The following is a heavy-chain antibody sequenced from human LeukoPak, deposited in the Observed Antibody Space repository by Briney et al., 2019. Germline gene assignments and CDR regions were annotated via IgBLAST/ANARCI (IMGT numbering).Heavy chain of an antibody. D-gene: IGHD3-16*01. V-gene: IGHV1-69*04. Sequence: SVTLSCTASGGTFSTYATNWVRQAPGQGLEWMGNIIPAVSRTYYTYTLKDRLTITEDYSTNTPYLQLNNLSPEDTAMYYCKSVADSSLVSDVFDVWGQGTMVTVSS. CDR2: IIPAVSRT. CDR3: KSVADSSLVSDVFDV. J-gene: IGHJ3*01. CDR1: GGTFSTYA.